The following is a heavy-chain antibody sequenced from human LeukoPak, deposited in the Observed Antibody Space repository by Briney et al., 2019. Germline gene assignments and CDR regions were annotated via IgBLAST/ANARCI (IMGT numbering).Heavy chain of an antibody. V-gene: IGHV3-48*04. Sequence: GGSLRLSCAASGFTFSSYSMNWVRQAPGKGLEWVSYISSSSSTIYYADSVKGRFTISRDNAKNSLYLQMNSLRAEDTAVYYCARGSSIAARRDYYYMDVWGKGTTVTVSS. J-gene: IGHJ6*03. CDR3: ARGSSIAARRDYYYMDV. CDR2: ISSSSSTI. D-gene: IGHD6-6*01. CDR1: GFTFSSYS.